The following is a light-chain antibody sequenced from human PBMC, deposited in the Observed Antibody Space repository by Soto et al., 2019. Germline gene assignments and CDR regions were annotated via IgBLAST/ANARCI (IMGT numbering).Light chain of an antibody. V-gene: IGKV1-9*01. CDR2: GAS. CDR1: QDINIF. Sequence: IQLTQSPSSLSASVGDRVTITCRASQDINIFLAWYQQKPGKAPKLLIYGASTLQSGVPSRFSGSGSRTDFTLTISGMQTEDFATYYCQQLNSFPIPFGPGTKVDIK. J-gene: IGKJ3*01. CDR3: QQLNSFPIP.